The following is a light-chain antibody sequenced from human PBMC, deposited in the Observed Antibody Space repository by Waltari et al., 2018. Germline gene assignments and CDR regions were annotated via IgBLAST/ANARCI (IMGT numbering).Light chain of an antibody. Sequence: SSELTQDPAVSVALGQTVRITCQGDSLRRSYASWYQQRPGQAPFLVLYGHDNRPSGIPDRFSGSTSGNTASLTITRAQAEDAGVYYCLSRDSSSTRVFGGGTTLTV. J-gene: IGLJ3*02. V-gene: IGLV3-19*01. CDR2: GHD. CDR3: LSRDSSSTRV. CDR1: SLRRSY.